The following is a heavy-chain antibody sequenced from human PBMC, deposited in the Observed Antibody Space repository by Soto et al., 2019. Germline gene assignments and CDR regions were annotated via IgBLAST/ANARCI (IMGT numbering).Heavy chain of an antibody. CDR3: VQTTGWPGFDF. Sequence: ESGGGLIQPGGSLRLSCAASAFAVSSKYMTWVRQAPGKGLEWVSVIYGGGTTYYADSVKGRFTISRDTSKNTLYLQMNSLRAEDTAVYYCVQTTGWPGFDFWGQGTLVTVSS. D-gene: IGHD6-19*01. CDR2: IYGGGTT. V-gene: IGHV3-53*01. J-gene: IGHJ4*02. CDR1: AFAVSSKY.